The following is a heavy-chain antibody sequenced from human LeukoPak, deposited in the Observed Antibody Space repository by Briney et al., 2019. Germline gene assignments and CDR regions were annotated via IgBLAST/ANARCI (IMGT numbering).Heavy chain of an antibody. CDR3: AKEDCSGGRCYSLHY. Sequence: GGSLRLSCAASGFTFDDYGMTWVRQTPGKGLEWVSTINWNGGSTAYADSVKGRFTISRDNAKNSLYLQMDSLRAEDAAVYYCAKEDCSGGRCYSLHYWGQGTLVTVSS. V-gene: IGHV3-20*04. CDR1: GFTFDDYG. CDR2: INWNGGST. J-gene: IGHJ4*02. D-gene: IGHD2-15*01.